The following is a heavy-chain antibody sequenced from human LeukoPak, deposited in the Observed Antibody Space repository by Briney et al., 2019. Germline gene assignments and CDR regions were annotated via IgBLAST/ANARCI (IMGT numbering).Heavy chain of an antibody. CDR3: ARMESYRRGGYSYGYYYFDY. J-gene: IGHJ4*02. D-gene: IGHD5-18*01. CDR2: IYWNDDK. CDR1: GFSLITGGVG. Sequence: SGPTLVNPTQTLTLTCTFSGFSLITGGVGVGWIRQPPGKALEWLALIYWNDDKRYSPSLKSRLAITKDTSKNQVVLTMTNMDPVDTATYYCARMESYRRGGYSYGYYYFDYWGQGTLVTVSS. V-gene: IGHV2-5*01.